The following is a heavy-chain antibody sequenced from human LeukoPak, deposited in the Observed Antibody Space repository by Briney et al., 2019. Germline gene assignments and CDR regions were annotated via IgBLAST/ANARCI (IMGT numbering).Heavy chain of an antibody. CDR2: FDPEDGET. CDR1: GYTLTELS. J-gene: IGHJ4*02. Sequence: GASVKVSCKVSGYTLTELSMHWVRQAPGEGLEWMGGFDPEDGETIYAQKFQGRVTMTEDTSTDTAYMELSSLRSEDTAVYYCATEGYCSSTSCAENYNWGQGTLVTVSS. CDR3: ATEGYCSSTSCAENYN. D-gene: IGHD2-2*01. V-gene: IGHV1-24*01.